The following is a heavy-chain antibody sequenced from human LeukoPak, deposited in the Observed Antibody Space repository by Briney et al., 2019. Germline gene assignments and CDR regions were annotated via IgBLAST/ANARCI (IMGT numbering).Heavy chain of an antibody. D-gene: IGHD5/OR15-5a*01. J-gene: IGHJ4*02. V-gene: IGHV4-34*01. CDR3: ARGGVSYFDY. Sequence: SETLSLTCAVYGGSFSGYYWSWIRQPPGKGLERIGEINHGGSTNYNPSLKSRVTISVDTSKNQFSLKLSSVTAADTAVYYCARGGVSYFDYWGQGTLVTVSS. CDR2: INHGGST. CDR1: GGSFSGYY.